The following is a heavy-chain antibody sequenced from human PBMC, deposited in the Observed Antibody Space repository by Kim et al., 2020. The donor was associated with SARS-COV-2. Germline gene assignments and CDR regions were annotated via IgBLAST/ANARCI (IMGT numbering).Heavy chain of an antibody. V-gene: IGHV4-61*02. CDR3: ATLDYGAFDY. CDR1: GGSISSGSYY. CDR2: IYTSGST. D-gene: IGHD4-17*01. Sequence: SETLSLTCTVSGGSISSGSYYWSWIRQPAGKGLEWIGRIYTSGSTNYNPSLKGRVTISVDTSKNQFSLKLSSVTAADTAVYYCATLDYGAFDYWGQGTLVTVSS. J-gene: IGHJ4*02.